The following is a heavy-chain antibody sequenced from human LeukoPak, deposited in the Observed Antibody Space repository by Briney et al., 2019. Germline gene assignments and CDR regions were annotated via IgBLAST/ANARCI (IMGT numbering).Heavy chain of an antibody. Sequence: PSETLSLTCTVSGGSISSYYWSWIRQPAGKGLEWIGRIYTSGSTNYNPSLKSRVTMSVDTSKNQFSLKLSSVTAADTAVYYCARDPYSSSPDGDAFDIWGQGTMVTVSS. J-gene: IGHJ3*02. CDR2: IYTSGST. D-gene: IGHD6-19*01. CDR3: ARDPYSSSPDGDAFDI. CDR1: GGSISSYY. V-gene: IGHV4-4*07.